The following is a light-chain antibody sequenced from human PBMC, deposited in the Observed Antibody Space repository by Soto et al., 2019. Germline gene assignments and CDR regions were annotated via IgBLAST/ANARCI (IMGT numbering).Light chain of an antibody. CDR2: KAS. V-gene: IGKV1-5*03. CDR3: QQYNSYSGLT. J-gene: IGKJ4*01. Sequence: DIQMTQSPSTLSASVGDRVTITCRASQSISSWLAWYQQKPGKAPKLLIYKASSLESGVPSRFSGSGSGTEFTLTISSLQPDDFATFYCQQYNSYSGLT. CDR1: QSISSW.